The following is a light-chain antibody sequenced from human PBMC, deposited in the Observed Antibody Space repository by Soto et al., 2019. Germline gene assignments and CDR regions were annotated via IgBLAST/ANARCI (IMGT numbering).Light chain of an antibody. CDR2: EVS. Sequence: QSVLTQPASVSGSPGQSITISCTGTSSDIGGYNFVSWYQQHPGRAPKLMIYEVSNRPSGVSDRFSGSKSGNTASLTISGLQAEDEADYYCSSFTTDSTYVFGTGTKATVL. CDR3: SSFTTDSTYV. J-gene: IGLJ1*01. V-gene: IGLV2-14*01. CDR1: SSDIGGYNF.